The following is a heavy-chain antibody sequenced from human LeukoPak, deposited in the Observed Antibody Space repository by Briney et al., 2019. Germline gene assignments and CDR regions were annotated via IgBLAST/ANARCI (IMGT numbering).Heavy chain of an antibody. D-gene: IGHD4-17*01. CDR3: ARETGDYGLT. J-gene: IGHJ5*02. V-gene: IGHV4-59*01. Sequence: SETLSLTYTVSGGSISSYYWSWIRQPPGKGLEWIGYIYYSGSTNYNPSLKSRVTISVDTSKNQFSLKLSSVTAADTAVYYCARETGDYGLTWGQGTLVTVSS. CDR2: IYYSGST. CDR1: GGSISSYY.